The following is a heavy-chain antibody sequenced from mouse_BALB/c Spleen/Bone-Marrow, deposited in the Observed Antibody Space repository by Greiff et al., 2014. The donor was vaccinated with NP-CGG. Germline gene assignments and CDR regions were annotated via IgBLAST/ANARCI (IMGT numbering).Heavy chain of an antibody. CDR2: INPSNGRT. J-gene: IGHJ3*01. V-gene: IGHV1S81*02. D-gene: IGHD2-1*01. CDR3: ARGDGKYAFAY. CDR1: GYTFTTYW. Sequence: VQLVESGAELVKPGASVKLSCKASGYTFTTYWMQWVKQRPGQGLEWIGEINPSNGRTNHNEKFKRKATLTVDKSSSTAYMQLSSLTSEDSAVYYCARGDGKYAFAYWGQGTLVTVSA.